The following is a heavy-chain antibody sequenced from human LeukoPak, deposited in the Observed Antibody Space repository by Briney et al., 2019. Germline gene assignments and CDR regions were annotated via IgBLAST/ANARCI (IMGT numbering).Heavy chain of an antibody. CDR1: GFTVSSNC. V-gene: IGHV3-66*01. CDR3: ARDADS. Sequence: GGSLRLSCVASGFTVSSNCMSWVRQAPGKGLEWVSLIYSSDGAYYADSVKGRFTISRDNSKNTLYLQMNSLRAEDTAVYYCARDADSWGQGTLVTVSS. J-gene: IGHJ4*02. CDR2: IYSSDGA.